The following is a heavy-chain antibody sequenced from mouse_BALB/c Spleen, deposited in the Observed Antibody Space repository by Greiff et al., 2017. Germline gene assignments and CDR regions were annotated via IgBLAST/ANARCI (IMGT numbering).Heavy chain of an antibody. D-gene: IGHD2-3*01. Sequence: VESGGGLVKPGGSLKLSCAASGFTFSSYAMSWVRQTPEKRLEWVASISSGGSTYYPDSVKGRFTISRDNARNILYLQMSSLRSEDTAMYYCARGDGYYVSPFAYWGQGTLVTVSA. CDR2: ISSGGST. V-gene: IGHV5-6-5*01. CDR3: ARGDGYYVSPFAY. J-gene: IGHJ3*01. CDR1: GFTFSSYA.